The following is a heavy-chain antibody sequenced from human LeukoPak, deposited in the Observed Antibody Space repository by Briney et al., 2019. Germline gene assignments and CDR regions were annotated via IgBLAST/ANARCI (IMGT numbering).Heavy chain of an antibody. V-gene: IGHV4-59*01. CDR2: IYYSGST. CDR1: GGSISSYY. J-gene: IGHJ4*02. CDR3: AKEGVSYSSSSPSSEHFDY. Sequence: SETLSLTCTVSGGSISSYYWSWIRQPPGKGLEWIGYIYYSGSTNYNPSLKSRATISVDTSKNQFSLKLSPVSAADTAVYYCAKEGVSYSSSSPSSEHFDYWGQGTLVTVSS. D-gene: IGHD6-6*01.